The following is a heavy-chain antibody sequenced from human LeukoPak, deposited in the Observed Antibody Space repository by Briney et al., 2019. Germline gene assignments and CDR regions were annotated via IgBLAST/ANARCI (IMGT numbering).Heavy chain of an antibody. Sequence: PGGSLRLSCAASGFTFSSYGMHWVRQAPGKGLEGVAFVRNDGTNKHYADSVKGRFTISRDNSKNSLYLQMNSLRAEDTAVYYCARGQDIVVVPAAPSWFDPWGQGTLVTVSS. J-gene: IGHJ5*02. V-gene: IGHV3-30*02. CDR2: VRNDGTNK. CDR1: GFTFSSYG. CDR3: ARGQDIVVVPAAPSWFDP. D-gene: IGHD2-2*01.